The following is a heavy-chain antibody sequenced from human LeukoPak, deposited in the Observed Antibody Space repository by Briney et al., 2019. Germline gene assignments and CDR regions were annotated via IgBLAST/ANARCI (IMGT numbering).Heavy chain of an antibody. Sequence: GGSLRLSCAASGFTFSSYEMNWVRQAPGKGLEWVSYISSSGSTIYYADSVKGRFTISRDNAKNSLYLQMNSLRAEDTAVYYCARDPVRAPPLPYYYIDYWGQGTLVTVSS. CDR2: ISSSGSTI. CDR3: ARDPVRAPPLPYYYIDY. CDR1: GFTFSSYE. V-gene: IGHV3-48*03. D-gene: IGHD3-16*01. J-gene: IGHJ4*02.